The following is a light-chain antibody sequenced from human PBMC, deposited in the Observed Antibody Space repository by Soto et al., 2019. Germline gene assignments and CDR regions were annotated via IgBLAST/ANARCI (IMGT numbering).Light chain of an antibody. CDR1: SGSVSASYY. V-gene: IGLV8-61*01. J-gene: IGLJ3*02. Sequence: QTVVTQEPSFSVSPGGTVTLTCGLSSGSVSASYYPSWYQQTPGQAPRTLIYNTNTRSSGVPDRFSGSILGNKAALTITGAQADDDSDYYCVLYMGSGIWVFGGGTQLTVL. CDR3: VLYMGSGIWV. CDR2: NTN.